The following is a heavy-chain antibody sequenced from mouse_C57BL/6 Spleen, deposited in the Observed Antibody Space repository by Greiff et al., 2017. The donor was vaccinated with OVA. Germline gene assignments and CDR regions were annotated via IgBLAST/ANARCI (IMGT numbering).Heavy chain of an antibody. CDR2: ISSGSSTI. CDR1: GFTFSDYG. D-gene: IGHD2-4*01. Sequence: EVKLVESGGGLVKPGGSLKLSCAASGFTFSDYGMHWVRQAPEKGLEWVAYISSGSSTIYYADTVKGRFTISRDNAKNTLFLQMSILRSEDTAVDYCARSTVITPFDYWGQGTTLTVSS. J-gene: IGHJ2*01. CDR3: ARSTVITPFDY. V-gene: IGHV5-17*01.